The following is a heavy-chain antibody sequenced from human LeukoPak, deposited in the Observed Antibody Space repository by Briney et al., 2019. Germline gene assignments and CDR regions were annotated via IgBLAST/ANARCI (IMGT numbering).Heavy chain of an antibody. CDR1: GLTFSSYS. J-gene: IGHJ4*02. CDR3: ARDGSPYDYVWGSYKVY. Sequence: PGGSLRLSCAASGLTFSSYSMNWVRQAPGKGLEWVSSISSSSSYIYYADSVKGRFTISRDNAKNSLYLQMNSLRAEDTAVYYCARDGSPYDYVWGSYKVYWGQGTLVTVSS. V-gene: IGHV3-21*01. CDR2: ISSSSSYI. D-gene: IGHD3-16*01.